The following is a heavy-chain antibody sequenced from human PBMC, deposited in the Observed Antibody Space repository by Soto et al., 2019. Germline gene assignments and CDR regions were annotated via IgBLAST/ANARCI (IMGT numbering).Heavy chain of an antibody. Sequence: EVQLLESGGGLVQTGGSLRLSCAASGFTFSSYAMSWVRQAPGKGLEWVSAISGSVGSTYYADFVKGLFTISRDNSKNTLYLQMNSLRADDMVVYSCAKDAPRGWGTTSDYCCQGTL. CDR1: GFTFSSYA. D-gene: IGHD3-16*01. CDR3: AKDAPRGWGTTSDY. V-gene: IGHV3-23*01. CDR2: ISGSVGST. J-gene: IGHJ4*02.